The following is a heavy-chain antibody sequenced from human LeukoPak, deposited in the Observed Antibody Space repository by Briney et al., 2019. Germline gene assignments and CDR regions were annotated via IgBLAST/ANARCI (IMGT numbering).Heavy chain of an antibody. Sequence: SETLSLTCTVSGGSISSSSYYWGWIRQPPGKGLEWIGSIYYSGSTYYNPSLKSRVTISVDTSKNQFSLKLNSVTAADTAVYYCAREGGILTGHYRVRNWFDPWGQGTLVTVSS. D-gene: IGHD3-9*01. V-gene: IGHV4-39*01. CDR3: AREGGILTGHYRVRNWFDP. J-gene: IGHJ5*02. CDR1: GGSISSSSYY. CDR2: IYYSGST.